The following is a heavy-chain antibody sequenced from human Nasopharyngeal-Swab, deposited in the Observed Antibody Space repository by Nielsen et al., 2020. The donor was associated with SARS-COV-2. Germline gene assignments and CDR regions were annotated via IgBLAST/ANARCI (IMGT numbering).Heavy chain of an antibody. CDR1: GFSVRSDY. D-gene: IGHD2-2*01. J-gene: IGHJ6*02. Sequence: GESLKISCAASGFSVRSDYMNWVRQAPGKGLEWVSVIYSDGTTHCTDSVKGRFSISRDDSKSTLDLQMNSLRVDDTAVYYCARDPGYRNGMNVWGQGTTVTVSS. CDR3: ARDPGYRNGMNV. CDR2: IYSDGTT. V-gene: IGHV3-53*01.